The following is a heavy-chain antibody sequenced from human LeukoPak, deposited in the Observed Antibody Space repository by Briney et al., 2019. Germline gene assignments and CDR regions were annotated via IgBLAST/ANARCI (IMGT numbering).Heavy chain of an antibody. J-gene: IGHJ4*02. CDR1: GFTFSSYG. Sequence: PGGSLRLSCAASGFTFSSYGMHWVRQAPGKGLEWVAFIRYDGSNKYYADSVKGRFTISRDNSKNTLYLQMNSLRAEDTAVYYCAKDPYYDSSGRWYYFDYWGQGTLVTVSS. V-gene: IGHV3-30*02. CDR2: IRYDGSNK. D-gene: IGHD3-22*01. CDR3: AKDPYYDSSGRWYYFDY.